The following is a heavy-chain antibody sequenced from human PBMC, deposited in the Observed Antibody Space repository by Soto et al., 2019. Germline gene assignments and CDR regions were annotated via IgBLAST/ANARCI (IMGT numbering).Heavy chain of an antibody. CDR2: ISKSGTGT. Sequence: GSLRLSCAASGFTFSSYAMTWVRQAPGKGLEWVSVISKSGTGTYYADSVKGLFTISRDNSKNTLYLQINSLRGEDTAVYYCVGPDWDYWGQGSLVTVSS. V-gene: IGHV3-23*01. D-gene: IGHD3-9*01. CDR1: GFTFSSYA. J-gene: IGHJ4*02. CDR3: VGPDWDY.